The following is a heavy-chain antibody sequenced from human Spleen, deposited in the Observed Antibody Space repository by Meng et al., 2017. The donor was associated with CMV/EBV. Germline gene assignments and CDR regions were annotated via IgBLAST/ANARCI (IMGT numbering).Heavy chain of an antibody. Sequence: GSLRLSCAVYVGSFSGHYWSWVRQPPGKGLEWIGEINRSGITNYNPSLKSRVTISVDTSKNQFSLRVGSVTAADTAVYYCARERGAPESWFDPWGQGTLVTVSS. V-gene: IGHV4-34*01. CDR3: ARERGAPESWFDP. CDR1: VGSFSGHY. CDR2: INRSGIT. J-gene: IGHJ5*02. D-gene: IGHD3-10*01.